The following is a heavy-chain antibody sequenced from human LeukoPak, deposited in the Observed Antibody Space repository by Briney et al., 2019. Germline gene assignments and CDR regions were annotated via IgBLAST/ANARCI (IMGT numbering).Heavy chain of an antibody. Sequence: SQTLSLTCTVSGGSISSGGYYWSWIRQHPGKGLEWIGYIYYSGSTYYDPSLKSRVTISVDTSKNQFSLKLSSVTAADTAVYYCARSIAAAGTAWFDPWGQGTLVTVSS. CDR1: GGSISSGGYY. CDR2: IYYSGST. V-gene: IGHV4-31*03. D-gene: IGHD6-13*01. CDR3: ARSIAAAGTAWFDP. J-gene: IGHJ5*02.